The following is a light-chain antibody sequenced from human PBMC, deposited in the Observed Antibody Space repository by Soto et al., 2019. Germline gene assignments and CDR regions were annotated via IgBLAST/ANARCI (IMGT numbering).Light chain of an antibody. CDR2: EGS. CDR3: STYAGAVA. Sequence: SALTQPASVSGSPGQSITISCTETSSDVGSYNLVSWYQHHPGKAPKLMIYEGSERPLGVSNRFSGSKSGNTASLTISGLQAEDEADYYCSTYAGAVAFGGGTKLTVL. CDR1: SSDVGSYNL. V-gene: IGLV2-23*01. J-gene: IGLJ2*01.